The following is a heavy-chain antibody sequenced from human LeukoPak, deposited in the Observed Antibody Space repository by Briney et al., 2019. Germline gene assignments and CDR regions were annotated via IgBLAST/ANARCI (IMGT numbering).Heavy chain of an antibody. V-gene: IGHV3-53*01. CDR3: ARGLSEVGSSWPQGYFQH. Sequence: GGSLRLSCAASGFTVSSNYMSWVRQAPGKGLEWVSVIYSGGSTYYADSVKGRFTISRDNSKNTLYLQMNSLRAEDTAAYYCARGLSEVGSSWPQGYFQHWGQGTLVTVSS. CDR2: IYSGGST. D-gene: IGHD6-13*01. J-gene: IGHJ1*01. CDR1: GFTVSSNY.